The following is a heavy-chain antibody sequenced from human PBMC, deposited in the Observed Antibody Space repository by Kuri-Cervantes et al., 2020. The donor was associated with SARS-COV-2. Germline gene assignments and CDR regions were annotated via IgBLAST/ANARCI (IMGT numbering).Heavy chain of an antibody. D-gene: IGHD4-17*01. CDR1: GFTFSSYG. V-gene: IGHV3-53*01. J-gene: IGHJ6*02. CDR3: AREERHSVTTRYYYYGMDV. CDR2: IYSGGST. Sequence: GESLKISCAASGFTFSSYGMHWVRQAPGKGLEWVSVIYSGGSTYYADSVKGRFTISRDNSKNTLYLQMNSLRAEDTAVYYCAREERHSVTTRYYYYGMDVWGQGTTVTVSS.